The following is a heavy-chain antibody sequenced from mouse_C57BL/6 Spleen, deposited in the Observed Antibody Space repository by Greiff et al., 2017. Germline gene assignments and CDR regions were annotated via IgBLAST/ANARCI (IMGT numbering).Heavy chain of an antibody. J-gene: IGHJ3*01. CDR1: GYTFTDYY. Sequence: VQLQQSGPELVKPGASVKISCKASGYTFTDYYMNWVKQSHGKSLEWIGDINPNNGGTSYNQKFKGKATLTVDKSSSTAYMELRSLTSEDSAVYYCARPINYGGEAWFAYWGQGTLVTVSA. D-gene: IGHD1-1*01. CDR2: INPNNGGT. CDR3: ARPINYGGEAWFAY. V-gene: IGHV1-26*01.